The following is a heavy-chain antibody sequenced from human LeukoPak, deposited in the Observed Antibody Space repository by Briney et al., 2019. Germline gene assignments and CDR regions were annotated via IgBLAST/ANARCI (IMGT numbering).Heavy chain of an antibody. CDR1: GFSFRDYY. Sequence: GESLRLSCAASGFSFRDYYMSWIRQAPGKGLEWVSYISSSGSTIYYADSVKGRFTISRDNAKNSLYLQMNSLRAEDTAVYYRARGGRIAAAGTLFFDYWGQGTLVTVSS. CDR2: ISSSGSTI. V-gene: IGHV3-11*04. D-gene: IGHD6-13*01. CDR3: ARGGRIAAAGTLFFDY. J-gene: IGHJ4*02.